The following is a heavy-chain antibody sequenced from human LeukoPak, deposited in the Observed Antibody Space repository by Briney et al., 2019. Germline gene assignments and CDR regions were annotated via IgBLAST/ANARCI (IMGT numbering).Heavy chain of an antibody. CDR1: GFTFSSYA. CDR2: ISGGGGST. V-gene: IGHV3-23*01. CDR3: AKVRYYYDSSGYDPLDI. Sequence: PGGSLRLSCAASGFTFSSYAMSWVRQAPGKGLEWVSAISGGGGSTYYADSVKGRFTISRDNSKNTLYLQMNSLRAEDTAVYYCAKVRYYYDSSGYDPLDIWGPGTMVTVSS. D-gene: IGHD3-22*01. J-gene: IGHJ3*02.